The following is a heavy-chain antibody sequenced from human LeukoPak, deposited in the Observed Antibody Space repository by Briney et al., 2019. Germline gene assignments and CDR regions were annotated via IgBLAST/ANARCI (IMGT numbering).Heavy chain of an antibody. CDR2: IYYSGTT. CDR1: GGSISSGDYY. J-gene: IGHJ5*02. CDR3: ARDDNGDNWFDP. Sequence: PSETLSLTCTVSGGSISSGDYYWSWIRQPPGKGLEWIGYIYYSGTTYYNPSLKSRVTISVDTSKNQFSLKLTSVTAADTAVYYCARDDNGDNWFDPWGQGTLVTVSS. V-gene: IGHV4-30-4*01. D-gene: IGHD4-17*01.